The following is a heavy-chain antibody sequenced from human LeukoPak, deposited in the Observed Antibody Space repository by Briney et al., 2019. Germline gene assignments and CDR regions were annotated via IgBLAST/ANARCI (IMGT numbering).Heavy chain of an antibody. J-gene: IGHJ4*02. CDR1: GFTFSIYG. V-gene: IGHV3-30*18. CDR2: MSFDGSKK. CDR3: AKFHLRGCYYIPGSDYVDY. Sequence: GGSLRLSCAASGFTFSIYGMHWVRQAPGKGLEWVAVMSFDGSKKYYGDSVKGRFTISRDNSKNTLYLQMNSLRVEDTAVYYCAKFHLRGCYYIPGSDYVDYWGQGTLVTVSS. D-gene: IGHD3-10*01.